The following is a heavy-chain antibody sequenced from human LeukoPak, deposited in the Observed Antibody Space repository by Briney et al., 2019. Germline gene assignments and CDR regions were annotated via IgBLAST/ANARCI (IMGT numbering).Heavy chain of an antibody. D-gene: IGHD1-26*01. V-gene: IGHV3-30-3*01. J-gene: IGHJ4*02. CDR3: AKENPVGGTNYFDY. CDR2: ISYDGSNK. Sequence: GSLRLSCAASGFTFSSYAMHWVRQAPGKGLEWVAVISYDGSNKYYADSVKGRFTISRDNSKNTLSLQMNSLRAEDTAVYYCAKENPVGGTNYFDYWGQGTLVTVPS. CDR1: GFTFSSYA.